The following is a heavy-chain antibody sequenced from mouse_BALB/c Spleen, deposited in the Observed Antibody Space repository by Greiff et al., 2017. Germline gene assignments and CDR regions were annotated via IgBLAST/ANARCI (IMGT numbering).Heavy chain of an antibody. D-gene: IGHD2-2*01. Sequence: QVQLQQSGPVLARPGASVKMSCKASGYAFSSYWMNWVKQRPGQGLEWIGQIYPGDGDTNYNGKFKGKATLTADKSSSTAYMQLSSLTSEDAAVYVGAREEIYYGYAGLAYWGQGTLVTVSA. V-gene: IGHV1-80*01. CDR3: AREEIYYGYAGLAY. CDR1: GYAFSSYW. J-gene: IGHJ3*01. CDR2: IYPGDGDT.